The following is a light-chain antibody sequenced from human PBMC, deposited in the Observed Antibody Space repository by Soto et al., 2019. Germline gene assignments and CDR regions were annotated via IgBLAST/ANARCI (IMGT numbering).Light chain of an antibody. J-gene: IGLJ2*01. CDR3: SSYTTSSTLE. CDR1: SSDVGAYDS. V-gene: IGLV2-14*01. CDR2: DVS. Sequence: QSALTQPASVSGSPGQSIAISCTGTSSDVGAYDSVSWYTQHPGKAPKVMIYDVSHRPSGVSNRFSGSKSGKTASLTISGLQAEDEADYYCSSYTTSSTLEFGGGTKLTVL.